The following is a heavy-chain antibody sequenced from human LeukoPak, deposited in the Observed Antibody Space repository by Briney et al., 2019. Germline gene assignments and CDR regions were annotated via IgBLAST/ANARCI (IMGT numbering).Heavy chain of an antibody. D-gene: IGHD3-10*01. Sequence: GGSLRLSCTASGFTFSGSWMTWVRQTPGKVLEWVANIGEDGTAKNYVDSVKGRFTISRDNAKNSLFLQMNSLRAEDTAVYYCARDFFGEPALFDYWGQGTLVTVSS. CDR2: IGEDGTAK. J-gene: IGHJ4*02. V-gene: IGHV3-7*01. CDR1: GFTFSGSW. CDR3: ARDFFGEPALFDY.